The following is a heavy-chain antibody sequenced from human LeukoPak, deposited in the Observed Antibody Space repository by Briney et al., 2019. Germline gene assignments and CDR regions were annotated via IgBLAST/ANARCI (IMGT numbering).Heavy chain of an antibody. CDR2: TKIKTDDGTP. V-gene: IGHV3-15*01. Sequence: NTGGSLRLSCAASGFTFSNAWMNWMGWVRQAPGKGLEWVGLTKIKTDDGTPDYAALVKGRFTISRDDLKNTVYLEMNSLETEGTAVYYCISGGGTADYWGQGTLVSVSS. J-gene: IGHJ4*02. D-gene: IGHD1-1*01. CDR3: ISGGGTADY. CDR1: GFTFSNAW.